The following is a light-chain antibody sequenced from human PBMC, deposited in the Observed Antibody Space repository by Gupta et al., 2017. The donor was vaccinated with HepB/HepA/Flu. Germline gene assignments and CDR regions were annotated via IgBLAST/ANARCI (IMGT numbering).Light chain of an antibody. J-gene: IGLJ3*02. V-gene: IGLV3-19*01. Sequence: SSELTQDPAVSVALGQTVRITCQADSLRRYFANWYQQKPGQAPVLVIYGENSRPSGIPDRFSGSSSGNTASLTITGAQAEDEADYYCLSRDNSGNPWVFGGGTKLTV. CDR1: SLRRYF. CDR3: LSRDNSGNPWV. CDR2: GEN.